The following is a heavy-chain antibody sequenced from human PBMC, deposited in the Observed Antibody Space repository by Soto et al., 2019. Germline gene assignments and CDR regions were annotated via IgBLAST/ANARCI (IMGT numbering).Heavy chain of an antibody. D-gene: IGHD3-10*01. V-gene: IGHV3-30-3*01. J-gene: IGHJ6*02. CDR2: ISYDGSNK. CDR3: ARTKFDSPEGMDV. CDR1: GFTFSSYA. Sequence: QVQLVESGGGVVQPGRSLRLSCAASGFTFSSYAMHWVRQAPGKGLEWVAVISYDGSNKYYADSVKGRFTISRDNSKNTVYLQMNSLRAEDTAVYYCARTKFDSPEGMDVCGQGTTVTVSS.